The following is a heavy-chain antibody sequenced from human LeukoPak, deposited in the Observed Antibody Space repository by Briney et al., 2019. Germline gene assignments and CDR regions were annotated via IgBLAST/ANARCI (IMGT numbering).Heavy chain of an antibody. D-gene: IGHD3-9*01. CDR3: AKANFDWLLTLDDAFDI. CDR1: GFTFSSYG. CDR2: ISYDGSDK. Sequence: GGSLRLSCAASGFTFSSYGMHWVRQAPGKGLEWVAVISYDGSDKYYADSVKGRFTISRDNSKNTLYLQMNSLRAEDTAVYYCAKANFDWLLTLDDAFDIWGQGTMVTVSS. V-gene: IGHV3-30*18. J-gene: IGHJ3*02.